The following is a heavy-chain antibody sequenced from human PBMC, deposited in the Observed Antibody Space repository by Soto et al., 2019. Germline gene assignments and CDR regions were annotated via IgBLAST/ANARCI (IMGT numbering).Heavy chain of an antibody. CDR1: GFTFSSYA. J-gene: IGHJ1*01. CDR3: AKDRQQLVPTIAEYFQH. D-gene: IGHD6-13*01. Sequence: GGSLRLSCAASGFTFSSYAMSWVRQAPGKGLEWVSAISGSGGSTYYADSVKGRFTISRDNSKNTLYLQMNSLRAEDTAVYYCAKDRQQLVPTIAEYFQHWGQGTLVTVSS. CDR2: ISGSGGST. V-gene: IGHV3-23*01.